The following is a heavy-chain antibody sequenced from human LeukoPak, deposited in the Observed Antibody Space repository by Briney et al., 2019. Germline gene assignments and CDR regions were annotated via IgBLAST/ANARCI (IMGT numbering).Heavy chain of an antibody. D-gene: IGHD1-26*01. J-gene: IGHJ4*02. Sequence: PGGSLRLSCVASGFTFSSYEVNWVRQAPGKGLEWVSYISTSGDSMYYADSVKGRFTISRDNVKNSLFLQMNSLRAEDTAVYYCARGSGFVFDYWGQGPLVTVSA. CDR2: ISTSGDSM. V-gene: IGHV3-48*03. CDR3: ARGSGFVFDY. CDR1: GFTFSSYE.